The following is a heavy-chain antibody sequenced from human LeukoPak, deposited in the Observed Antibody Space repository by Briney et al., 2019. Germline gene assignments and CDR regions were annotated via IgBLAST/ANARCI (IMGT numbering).Heavy chain of an antibody. CDR2: IYYSGTT. Sequence: SGTLSLTCTVSGGSISSSSYYWGWIRQPPGKGLEWIGSIYYSGTTYYNPSLKSRVTISLDTSKNQFSLKLSSVTAADTAVYYCARDAYRSIAAAGTDYWGQGTLVTVSS. CDR3: ARDAYRSIAAAGTDY. V-gene: IGHV4-39*07. J-gene: IGHJ4*02. CDR1: GGSISSSSYY. D-gene: IGHD6-13*01.